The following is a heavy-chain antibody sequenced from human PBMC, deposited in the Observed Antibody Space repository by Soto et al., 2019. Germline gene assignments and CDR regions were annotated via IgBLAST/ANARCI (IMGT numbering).Heavy chain of an antibody. J-gene: IGHJ4*02. Sequence: PSETLSLTCTVSGGSIISGGYYWIWLRQHPGKGLEWIGYIYYSGRINYNPSLRSRLSISVDTSKNQFSLNLTSVTAAATAVYYVARGGASGVRVVIRKRGVDYWGQGTLVTVSS. CDR3: ARGGASGVRVVIRKRGVDY. CDR1: GGSIISGGYY. D-gene: IGHD3-10*01. CDR2: IYYSGRI. V-gene: IGHV4-31*03.